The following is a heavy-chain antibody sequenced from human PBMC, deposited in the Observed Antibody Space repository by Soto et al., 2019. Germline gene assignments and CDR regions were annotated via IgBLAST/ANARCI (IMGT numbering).Heavy chain of an antibody. CDR2: IDPSDSYT. CDR1: GYSFTSYW. J-gene: IGHJ6*02. D-gene: IGHD1-26*01. Sequence: GESLKISCKGSGYSFTSYWISWVRQMPGKGLEWMGRIDPSDSYTNYSPSFQGHVTISADKSISTAYLQWSSLKASDTAMYYCARRGAGDYYYYGIDVWGQGTTVTVSS. CDR3: ARRGAGDYYYYGIDV. V-gene: IGHV5-10-1*01.